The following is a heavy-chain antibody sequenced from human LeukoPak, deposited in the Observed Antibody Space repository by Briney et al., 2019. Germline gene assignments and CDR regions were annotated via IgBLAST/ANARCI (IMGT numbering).Heavy chain of an antibody. CDR1: GFTFSDYY. V-gene: IGHV3-11*06. Sequence: PGGSLRLSCAASGFTFSDYYMSWIRQAPGKGLEWVSYISSSSSYTNYADSVKGRFTISRDNAKNSLYLRMNSLRAEDTAVYYCARSDILTGSYYFDYWAREPWSPSPQ. J-gene: IGHJ4*02. D-gene: IGHD3-9*01. CDR2: ISSSSSYT. CDR3: ARSDILTGSYYFDY.